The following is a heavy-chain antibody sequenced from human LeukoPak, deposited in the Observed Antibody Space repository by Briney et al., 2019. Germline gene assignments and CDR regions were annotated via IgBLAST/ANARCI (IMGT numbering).Heavy chain of an antibody. D-gene: IGHD6-13*01. CDR2: INHSGST. CDR3: AGGKGSSWYIYGMDV. V-gene: IGHV4-34*01. CDR1: GGSFSGYY. J-gene: IGHJ6*02. Sequence: PSETLSLTCAVYGGSFSGYYWSWIRQPPGKGLEWIGEINHSGSTNYNPSPKSRVTISVDTSKNQFSLKLSSVTAADTAVYYCAGGKGSSWYIYGMDVWGQGTTVTVSS.